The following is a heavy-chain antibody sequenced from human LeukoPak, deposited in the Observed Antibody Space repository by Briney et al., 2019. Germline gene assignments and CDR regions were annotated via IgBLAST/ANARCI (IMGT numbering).Heavy chain of an antibody. CDR1: GYSISGGYY. J-gene: IGHJ3*01. Sequence: PSETLSLTCAVSGYSISGGYYWGWIRQSPGKGLEWIATILHSGSIYYNPSLKSRVTLSVDTSKNQFSLKLNSVIAADTAVYYCARMGVSYYYDSSTYYPIAFDVWGQGTMVTVSS. V-gene: IGHV4-38-2*01. CDR3: ARMGVSYYYDSSTYYPIAFDV. D-gene: IGHD3-22*01. CDR2: ILHSGSI.